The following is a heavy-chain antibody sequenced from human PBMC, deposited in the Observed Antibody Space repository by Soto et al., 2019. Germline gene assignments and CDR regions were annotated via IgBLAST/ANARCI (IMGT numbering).Heavy chain of an antibody. J-gene: IGHJ3*02. Sequence: SETLSLTCTVSGGSISSYYWSWIRQPPGKGLEWIGYIYYSGSTNYNPSLKSRVTISVDTSKNQFSLRLSSVTAADTAVYYCARYIGSSGSYGGLDAFEIWGQGTMVTVSS. D-gene: IGHD6-19*01. CDR1: GGSISSYY. V-gene: IGHV4-59*01. CDR2: IYYSGST. CDR3: ARYIGSSGSYGGLDAFEI.